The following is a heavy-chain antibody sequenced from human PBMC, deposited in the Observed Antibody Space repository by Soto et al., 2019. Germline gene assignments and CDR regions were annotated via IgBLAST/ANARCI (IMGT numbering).Heavy chain of an antibody. CDR2: ISGSGGST. J-gene: IGHJ4*02. Sequence: GGSLRLSCAAAGFTFTDYAMTWVRQAPGKGLDWVSSISGSGGSTYYTDSVKGRFTISRDNSKNTLYLQMHSLRAEDTAVYYCAKERGGVLATSYFDNWGQGTLVTVAS. CDR3: AKERGGVLATSYFDN. CDR1: GFTFTDYA. D-gene: IGHD2-8*01. V-gene: IGHV3-23*01.